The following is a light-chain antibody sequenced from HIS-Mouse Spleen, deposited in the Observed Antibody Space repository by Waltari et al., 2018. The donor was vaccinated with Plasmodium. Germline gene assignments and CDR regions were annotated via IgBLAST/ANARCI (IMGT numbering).Light chain of an antibody. CDR2: QDS. J-gene: IGLJ2*01. Sequence: SYELTQPPSVSVSPGQTASITCSGDKLGAKYACWYQQKPGQSPVLGIYQDSKRPSGIPERFSGSKSGNTASLTISGTQAMDEADYYCQAWDSSTVVFGGGTKLTVL. CDR1: KLGAKY. V-gene: IGLV3-1*01. CDR3: QAWDSSTVV.